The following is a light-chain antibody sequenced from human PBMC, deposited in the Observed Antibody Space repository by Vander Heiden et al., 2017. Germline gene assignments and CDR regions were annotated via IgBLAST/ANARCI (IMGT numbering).Light chain of an antibody. CDR1: SSDVGRYNF. J-gene: IGLJ1*01. CDR2: DVT. Sequence: QSAPTQPRSVSGSPGQSVTISCTGTSSDVGRYNFVSWYHKYPGKAPRVIIYDVTRRPSGVPDRFSGSKSGNTASLTISGRQADDEADYYCCSFGDRFTLVFGTGTEVTVL. V-gene: IGLV2-11*01. CDR3: CSFGDRFTLV.